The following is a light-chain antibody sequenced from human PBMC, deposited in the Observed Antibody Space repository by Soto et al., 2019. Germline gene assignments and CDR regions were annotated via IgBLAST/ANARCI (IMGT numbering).Light chain of an antibody. CDR2: AAS. CDR1: QGISSY. Sequence: IQLTQSPSSLSASVGDRVTITCRASQGISSYLAWYQQKPGKAPKLLIYAASTLQSGVPSRFSGSGSGTDFTITISSLQPEDFATYYCQQLNSYPHTFGPGTKVDIK. CDR3: QQLNSYPHT. V-gene: IGKV1-9*01. J-gene: IGKJ3*01.